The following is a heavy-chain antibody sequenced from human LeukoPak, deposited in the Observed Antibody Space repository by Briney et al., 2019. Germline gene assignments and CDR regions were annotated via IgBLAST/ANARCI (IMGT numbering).Heavy chain of an antibody. CDR2: INPNSGGT. CDR3: AGVKGIAAAGSFDY. CDR1: GYTFTGYY. J-gene: IGHJ4*02. V-gene: IGHV1-2*02. Sequence: ASVKVSCKASGYTFTGYYMHWVRQAPGQGLEWMGWINPNSGGTNYAQKFQGRVTMTRDTSISTAHMELSRLRSDDTAVYYCAGVKGIAAAGSFDYWGQGTLVTVSS. D-gene: IGHD6-13*01.